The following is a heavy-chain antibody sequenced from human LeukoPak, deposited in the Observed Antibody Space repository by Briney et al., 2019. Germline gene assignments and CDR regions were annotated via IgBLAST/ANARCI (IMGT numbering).Heavy chain of an antibody. V-gene: IGHV4-59*08. CDR2: IYHSGST. CDR3: ARRAYSSGCYWFDP. CDR1: GGSISSYY. J-gene: IGHJ5*02. D-gene: IGHD6-19*01. Sequence: SETLSLTCTVSGGSISSYYWSWIRQPAGKGLEWIGYIYHSGSTNYNPSLKSRVTISVDTSKNQFSLNLSSVTAADTAVYYCARRAYSSGCYWFDPWGQGTLVTVPS.